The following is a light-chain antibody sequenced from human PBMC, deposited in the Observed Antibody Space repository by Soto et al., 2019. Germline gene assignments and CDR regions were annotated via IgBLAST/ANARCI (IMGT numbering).Light chain of an antibody. CDR1: QSIRTN. V-gene: IGKV3-15*01. Sequence: EVVLTQSPANLSESAGETVTLSCRASQSIRTNVAWYQQIPGQSPRLLVYGASTRATGVPARFSGSGSGVEFTLTISSLQSEDSAFYYCQQYFSSPLTWTFGPGTKVDIK. CDR2: GAS. J-gene: IGKJ1*01. CDR3: QQYFSSPLTWT.